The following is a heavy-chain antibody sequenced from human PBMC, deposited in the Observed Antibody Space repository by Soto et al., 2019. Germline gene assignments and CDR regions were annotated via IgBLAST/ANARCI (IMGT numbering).Heavy chain of an antibody. V-gene: IGHV5-51*01. CDR2: IYPGDSDT. Sequence: PGESLKISCKGSGYSFASYWIGWVRQMPGKDLEWMGIIYPGDSDTGYSPSFQGQVTISADKSLRTAHLQWTSLKASDTALYYCARTRSFTLGFYYDGMDVWGQGTTVTVSS. CDR3: ARTRSFTLGFYYDGMDV. D-gene: IGHD6-6*01. J-gene: IGHJ6*02. CDR1: GYSFASYW.